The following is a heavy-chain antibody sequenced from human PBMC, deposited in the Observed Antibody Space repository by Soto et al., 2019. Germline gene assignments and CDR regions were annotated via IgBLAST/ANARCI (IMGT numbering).Heavy chain of an antibody. D-gene: IGHD6-6*01. CDR3: ARVGQGMAARPVDY. CDR2: IYYSGST. J-gene: IGHJ4*02. CDR1: GGSISSYY. V-gene: IGHV4-59*08. Sequence: PSETLSLTCTVSGGSISSYYWSWIRQPPGKGLEWIGYIYYSGSTYYNPSLKSRVTISVDTSKNQFSLNLSSVTAADTAVYYCARVGQGMAARPVDYWGQGALVTVSS.